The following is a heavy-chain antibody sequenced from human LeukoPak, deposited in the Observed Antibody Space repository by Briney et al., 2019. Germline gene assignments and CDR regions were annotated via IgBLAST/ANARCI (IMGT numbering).Heavy chain of an antibody. Sequence: GGSLRLSCAASGFTFSSYGMHWVRQAPGKGLEWVAVIWYDGSNKYYADSVKGRFTISRDNSKNTLYLQMNSLRAEDTAVYYCARLTTSVYSSSWDDAFDIWGQGTMVTVSS. CDR1: GFTFSSYG. V-gene: IGHV3-33*01. J-gene: IGHJ3*02. CDR3: ARLTTSVYSSSWDDAFDI. CDR2: IWYDGSNK. D-gene: IGHD6-13*01.